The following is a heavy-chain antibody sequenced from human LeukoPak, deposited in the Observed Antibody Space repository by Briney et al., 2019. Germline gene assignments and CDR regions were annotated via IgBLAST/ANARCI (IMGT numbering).Heavy chain of an antibody. V-gene: IGHV3-66*01. J-gene: IGHJ3*02. D-gene: IGHD1-26*01. CDR2: IYKVGNT. Sequence: GGSLRLSCAASGFTFDDYGMSWVRQAPGKGLEWVSVIYKVGNTFYADFVKGRFTISRDNSKNILYLQMNGLRAEDTALYYCARGLVVGGTGVWAFDIWGQGTMVTVSP. CDR1: GFTFDDYG. CDR3: ARGLVVGGTGVWAFDI.